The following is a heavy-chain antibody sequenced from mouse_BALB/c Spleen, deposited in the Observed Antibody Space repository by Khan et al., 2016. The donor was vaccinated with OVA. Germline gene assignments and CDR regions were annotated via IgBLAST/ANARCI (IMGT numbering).Heavy chain of an antibody. D-gene: IGHD1-1*01. CDR1: GDSITSGF. CDR2: ITYSGNI. Sequence: EVQLQESGPSLVKPSQTLSLTCSVTGDSITSGFWNWIRKFPGNKFEYLGYITYSGNIYYYPSLKSRISITRDTSKSQYYLQLNSVTTEDTATYYCARSYGSWAMDYWGQGTSVTVSS. V-gene: IGHV3-8*02. J-gene: IGHJ4*01. CDR3: ARSYGSWAMDY.